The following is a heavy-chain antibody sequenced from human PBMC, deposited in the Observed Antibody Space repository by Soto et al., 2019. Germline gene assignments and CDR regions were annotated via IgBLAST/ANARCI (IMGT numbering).Heavy chain of an antibody. Sequence: SETLSLTCTVSGGSISSGDYYWSWIRQPPGKGLEWIGYIYYSGSTYYNPSLKSRVTISVDTSKNQFSLKLSSVTAADTAVYYCARDSGILTGYLNYFDYWGQGTLVTVSS. CDR2: IYYSGST. D-gene: IGHD3-9*01. CDR3: ARDSGILTGYLNYFDY. V-gene: IGHV4-30-4*01. J-gene: IGHJ4*02. CDR1: GGSISSGDYY.